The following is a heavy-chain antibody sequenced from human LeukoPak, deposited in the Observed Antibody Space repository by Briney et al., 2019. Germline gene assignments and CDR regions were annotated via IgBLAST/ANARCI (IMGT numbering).Heavy chain of an antibody. CDR1: GDFNSSPY. CDR2: ISYSGST. Sequence: PSETLSLTCTVSGDFNSSPYWNWIRQPPGKGLEWIGYISYSGSTSSNPSLRSRVTISVDTSKNQFSLRLTSVTAADTARYYWARGGQRNWCDPWGQGTLVTVSS. CDR3: ARGGQRNWCDP. D-gene: IGHD6-25*01. V-gene: IGHV4-59*11. J-gene: IGHJ5*02.